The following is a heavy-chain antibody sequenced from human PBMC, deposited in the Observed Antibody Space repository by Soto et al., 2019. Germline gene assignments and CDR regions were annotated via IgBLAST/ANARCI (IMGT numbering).Heavy chain of an antibody. D-gene: IGHD3-10*01. CDR1: GGSISSGGYS. J-gene: IGHJ5*02. CDR3: ARVDYYGSGSYYWFDP. V-gene: IGHV4-30-2*01. Sequence: SETLSLTCAVSGGSISSGGYSWSWIRQPPGKGLEWIGYIYHSGSTYYNPSLKSRVTISVDRSKNQFSLKLSSVTAADTAVYYCARVDYYGSGSYYWFDPWGQGTLVTVSS. CDR2: IYHSGST.